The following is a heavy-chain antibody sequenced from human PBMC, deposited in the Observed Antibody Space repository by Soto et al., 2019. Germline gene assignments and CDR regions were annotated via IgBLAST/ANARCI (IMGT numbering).Heavy chain of an antibody. CDR2: ISYDGSNK. CDR3: AKVDTAMVTYYYYYGMDV. D-gene: IGHD5-18*01. J-gene: IGHJ6*02. CDR1: GFTFSSYG. V-gene: IGHV3-30*18. Sequence: QVQLVESGGGVVQPGRSLRLSCAASGFTFSSYGMHWVRQAPGKGLEWVAVISYDGSNKYYADSVKGRFTISRDNSKNTLYLQMNSLRAEDTAVYYCAKVDTAMVTYYYYYGMDVWGQGTTVTVSS.